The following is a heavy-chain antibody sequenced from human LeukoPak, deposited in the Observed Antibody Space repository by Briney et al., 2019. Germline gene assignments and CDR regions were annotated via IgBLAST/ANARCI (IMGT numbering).Heavy chain of an antibody. CDR1: GGSISSGSYY. CDR3: ARRTPYSGSYIFDY. J-gene: IGHJ4*02. V-gene: IGHV4-39*01. D-gene: IGHD1-26*01. Sequence: SETLSLTCTVSGGSISSGSYYWAWNRQPPGKGLEWIGSIYYSGTTYYNPSLKSRVTISADTSKNQISLKLSSVTAADTAVYYCARRTPYSGSYIFDYWGQGTLVTVSS. CDR2: IYYSGTT.